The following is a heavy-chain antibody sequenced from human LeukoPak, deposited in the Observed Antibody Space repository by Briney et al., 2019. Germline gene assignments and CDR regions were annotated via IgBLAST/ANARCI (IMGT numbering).Heavy chain of an antibody. Sequence: GGSLRLSCAASGFALSSHWVTWVRQVPGRGPEWVANVNRDGSETYYLDSVKGRFTISKDNAKNSLYLQMNSLRAEDTALYHCARNNGMDVWGQGTTVIVSS. CDR3: ARNNGMDV. CDR1: GFALSSHW. V-gene: IGHV3-7*03. J-gene: IGHJ6*02. CDR2: VNRDGSET.